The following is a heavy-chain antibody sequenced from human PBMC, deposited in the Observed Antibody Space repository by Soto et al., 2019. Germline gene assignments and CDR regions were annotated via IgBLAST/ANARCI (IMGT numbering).Heavy chain of an antibody. CDR1: GGSISSYY. CDR2: IYYSGST. J-gene: IGHJ6*02. D-gene: IGHD6-13*01. Sequence: SETLSLTCTVSGGSISSYYWSWIRQPPGKGLEWIGYIYYSGSTNYNPSLKSRVTISVDTSRNPFSLKLSSVTAADTAVYYCAREGVQKILAAAGYYYYGMDVWGQGTTVTVSS. V-gene: IGHV4-59*01. CDR3: AREGVQKILAAAGYYYYGMDV.